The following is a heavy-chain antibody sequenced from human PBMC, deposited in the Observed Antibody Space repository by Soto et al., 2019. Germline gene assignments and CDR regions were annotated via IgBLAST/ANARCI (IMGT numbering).Heavy chain of an antibody. CDR1: GGSIDGYN. CDR3: ARQGSGNLHALVDV. D-gene: IGHD1-26*01. Sequence: QVQLQESGPGLVKPSETLSLTCTVSGGSIDGYNCAWIRQPPGKALEWVGYVYYNGGSSNNPSLKSRVTLSMDTSKSQFSLQLRSVSAAATDVYYCARQGSGNLHALVDVWGRGTTFTVSS. CDR2: VYYNGGS. V-gene: IGHV4-59*08. J-gene: IGHJ6*02.